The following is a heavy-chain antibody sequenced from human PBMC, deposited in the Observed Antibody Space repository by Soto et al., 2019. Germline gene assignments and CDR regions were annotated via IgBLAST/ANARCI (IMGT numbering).Heavy chain of an antibody. CDR1: GFTFSSYS. J-gene: IGHJ3*02. CDR3: ATYDFWSGRAFDI. CDR2: ISSSSSTI. D-gene: IGHD3-3*01. V-gene: IGHV3-48*01. Sequence: GGSLRLSCAASGFTFSSYSMNWVRQAPGKGLEWVSYISSSSSTIYYADSVKGRFTISRDNAKNSLYLQMNSLRAEDTAVYYCATYDFWSGRAFDIWGQGTMVTVSS.